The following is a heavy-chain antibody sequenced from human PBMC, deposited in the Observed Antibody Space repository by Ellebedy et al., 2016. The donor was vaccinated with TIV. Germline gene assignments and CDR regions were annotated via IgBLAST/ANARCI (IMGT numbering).Heavy chain of an antibody. V-gene: IGHV1-18*04. D-gene: IGHD3-10*01. CDR3: ARMETTMVRGALDY. Sequence: AASVKVSCKASGYTFSSYGIRWVRQAPGQGLEWMGWISAYNDNTDYAQMLQGRVTMTTDTYTSTAYMELRSLRSDDTAVYYCARMETTMVRGALDYWGQGTLVTVSS. CDR1: GYTFSSYG. CDR2: ISAYNDNT. J-gene: IGHJ4*02.